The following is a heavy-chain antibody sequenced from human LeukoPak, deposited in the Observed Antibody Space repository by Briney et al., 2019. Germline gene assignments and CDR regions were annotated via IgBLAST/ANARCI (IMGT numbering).Heavy chain of an antibody. CDR1: GYGFTSYG. Sequence: ASVEVSCKASGYGFTSYGITWVRQAPGQGLEWMGWISAYNGNTNYAQKLQGRVTLTTDTSTSTAYMELRSLRSDDTAVYYCAREGYCSGGTCYSTMSWFDPWGQGTLVTVSS. D-gene: IGHD2-15*01. J-gene: IGHJ5*02. V-gene: IGHV1-18*01. CDR3: AREGYCSGGTCYSTMSWFDP. CDR2: ISAYNGNT.